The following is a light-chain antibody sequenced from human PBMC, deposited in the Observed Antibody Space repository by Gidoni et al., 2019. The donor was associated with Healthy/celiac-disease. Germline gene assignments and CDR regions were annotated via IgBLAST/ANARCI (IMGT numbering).Light chain of an antibody. V-gene: IGKV1-39*01. CDR3: QQSYSTPYT. J-gene: IGKJ2*01. CDR1: QSISSY. CDR2: AAS. Sequence: DIQMTQSPSSLSASVGDRVTITCRASQSISSYLNWYQQKPGKAPKLLIYAASSLQSGVPSRLSGSGSGTDFTLTISSLQPEDFATYYCQQSYSTPYTFAQXTKLGIK.